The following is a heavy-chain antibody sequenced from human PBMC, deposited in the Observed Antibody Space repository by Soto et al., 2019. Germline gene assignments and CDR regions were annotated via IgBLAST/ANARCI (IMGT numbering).Heavy chain of an antibody. CDR3: AKALHGYIDAFDI. CDR1: GFTFSSYA. V-gene: IGHV3-23*01. Sequence: GGSLRLACAASGFTFSSYAMSWVRQAPGKGLEWVSAISGSGGSTYYADSVKGRFTISRDNSKNTLYLQMNSLRAEDTAVYYCAKALHGYIDAFDIWGQGTMVTVSS. CDR2: ISGSGGST. D-gene: IGHD6-25*01. J-gene: IGHJ3*02.